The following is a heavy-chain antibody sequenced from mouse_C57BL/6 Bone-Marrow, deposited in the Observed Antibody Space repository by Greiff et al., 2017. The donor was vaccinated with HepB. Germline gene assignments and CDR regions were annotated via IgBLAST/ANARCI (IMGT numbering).Heavy chain of an antibody. CDR2: IRNKANNHAT. Sequence: EVKVEESGGGLVQPGGSMKLSCAASGFTFSDAWMDWVRQSPEKGLEWVAEIRNKANNHATYYAESVKGWFTISRDDPKSSVYLQMNSLRAEDTGIYYCASLLYGSREYFDVWGTGTTVTVSS. D-gene: IGHD1-1*01. CDR1: GFTFSDAW. J-gene: IGHJ1*03. CDR3: ASLLYGSREYFDV. V-gene: IGHV6-6*01.